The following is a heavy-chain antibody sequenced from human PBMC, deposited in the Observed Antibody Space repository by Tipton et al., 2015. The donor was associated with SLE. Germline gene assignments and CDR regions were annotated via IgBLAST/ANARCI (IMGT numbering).Heavy chain of an antibody. J-gene: IGHJ4*02. CDR1: GGSIRNYY. CDR2: IDYGGST. D-gene: IGHD5-18*01. Sequence: TLSLTCTVSGGSIRNYYWSWIRQPPGKGLEWIGSIDYGGSTNYNPSLKSRVTISVHTSKSQFSLKLSSVTAADTAVYYCASLPGGYSYGSSFDYWGQGTLVTVSS. V-gene: IGHV4-59*01. CDR3: ASLPGGYSYGSSFDY.